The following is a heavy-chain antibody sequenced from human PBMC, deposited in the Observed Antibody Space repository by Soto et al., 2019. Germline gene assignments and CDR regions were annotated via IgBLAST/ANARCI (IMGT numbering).Heavy chain of an antibody. V-gene: IGHV3-21*01. Sequence: EVQLVESGGGLVKPGGSLRLSCAASGFTFSSYTMNWVRQAPGKGLEWVSSISRSSSYIYFADSVKGRFTISRDSARNSLYLQMNGRRAEDTAVYYCGAATGAYWGQGTLVTVSS. CDR1: GFTFSSYT. CDR2: ISRSSSYI. D-gene: IGHD2-15*01. CDR3: GAATGAY. J-gene: IGHJ4*02.